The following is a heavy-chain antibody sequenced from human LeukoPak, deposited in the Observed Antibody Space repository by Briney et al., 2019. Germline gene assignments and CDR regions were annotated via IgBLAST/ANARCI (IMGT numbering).Heavy chain of an antibody. D-gene: IGHD3-22*01. CDR1: GCTFTSYY. Sequence: ASVKVSCKASGCTFTSYYMHWVRQAPGQGLEWMGIINPSGGSTSYAQKFQGRVTMTRDTSTSTVYMELSSLRSEDTAVYYCARDRDSSGYYYVYFQHWGQGTLVTVSS. CDR2: INPSGGST. CDR3: ARDRDSSGYYYVYFQH. V-gene: IGHV1-46*01. J-gene: IGHJ1*01.